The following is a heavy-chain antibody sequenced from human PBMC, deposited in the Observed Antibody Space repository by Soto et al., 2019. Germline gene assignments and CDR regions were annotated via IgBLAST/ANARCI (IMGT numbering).Heavy chain of an antibody. J-gene: IGHJ5*02. V-gene: IGHV3-48*02. CDR1: GFTFSSYS. CDR2: ISSSSSTI. D-gene: IGHD6-19*01. CDR3: ARDRAPGYSSGWYGEEGFDP. Sequence: GGSLRLSCAASGFTFSSYSMNWVRQAPGKGLEWVSYISSSSSTIYYADSVKGRFTISRDNAKNSLYLQMNSLRDEDTAVYYCARDRAPGYSSGWYGEEGFDPWGQGTLVTVSS.